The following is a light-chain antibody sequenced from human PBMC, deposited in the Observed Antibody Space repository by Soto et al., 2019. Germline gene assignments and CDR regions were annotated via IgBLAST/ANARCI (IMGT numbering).Light chain of an antibody. CDR2: EVS. CDR1: SSDVGGYNY. Sequence: QSALTQPPSASGSPGQSVTISCTGTSSDVGGYNYVSWYQQHPGKAPKLMIYEVSKRPSGVPDRFSGSKSGNTASLTVSGLQAEDEADYYCISYAAGNNYLVFGGGTKLTVL. CDR3: ISYAAGNNYLV. J-gene: IGLJ2*01. V-gene: IGLV2-8*01.